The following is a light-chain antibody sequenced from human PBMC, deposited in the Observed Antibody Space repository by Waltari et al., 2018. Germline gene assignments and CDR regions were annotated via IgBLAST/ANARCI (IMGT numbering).Light chain of an antibody. CDR2: AAS. CDR1: QSISNC. CDR3: QQSYNTPPVT. Sequence: DILMTQSPSSLSASVGDRVTITCRASQSISNCLNWYQQKPGKAPNLLIYAASSLETGVQSRFSGSGSGTDFTLTISSLQPDDFGTYYCQQSYNTPPVTFGPGTKVDIK. J-gene: IGKJ1*01. V-gene: IGKV1-39*01.